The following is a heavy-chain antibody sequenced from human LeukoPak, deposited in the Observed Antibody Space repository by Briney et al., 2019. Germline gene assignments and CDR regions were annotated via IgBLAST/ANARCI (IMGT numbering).Heavy chain of an antibody. CDR1: GFTFSSYG. Sequence: GRSLRLSCAASGFTFSSYGMHWVRQAPGKGLEWVAVISYDGSNKYYADSVKGRFTISRDNSKNTLYLQMNSLRAEDTAVYYCAKDQGTESSYYYGMDVWGKGTTVPSPQ. D-gene: IGHD1-7*01. CDR2: ISYDGSNK. J-gene: IGHJ6*04. V-gene: IGHV3-30*18. CDR3: AKDQGTESSYYYGMDV.